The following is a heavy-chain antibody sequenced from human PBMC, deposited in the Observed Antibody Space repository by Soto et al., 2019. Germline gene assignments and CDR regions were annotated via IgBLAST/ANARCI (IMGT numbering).Heavy chain of an antibody. V-gene: IGHV3-33*01. D-gene: IGHD3-10*01. CDR1: GFTFSNYG. Sequence: QVQLVESGGGVVQPGRSLRLSCAASGFTFSNYGMHWVRQAPGKGLEWVAVILNDGSNRYHADSVKDRFTISRDNSKKQAYLQMNRLRAEDTAVYLLSGDDEDSGNRMDVRGQGTTVTVS. CDR3: SGDDEDSGNRMDV. J-gene: IGHJ6*02. CDR2: ILNDGSNR.